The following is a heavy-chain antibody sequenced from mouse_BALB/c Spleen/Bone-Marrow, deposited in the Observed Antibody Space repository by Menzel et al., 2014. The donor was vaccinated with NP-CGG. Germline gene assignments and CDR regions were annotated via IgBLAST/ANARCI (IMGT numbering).Heavy chain of an antibody. J-gene: IGHJ3*01. V-gene: IGHV14-3*02. CDR1: GFNIKDTY. CDR2: IDPANGNT. CDR3: ARNYGYGRSFAY. D-gene: IGHD2-2*01. Sequence: VQLKESGAELVKPGASVKLSCTASGFNIKDTYMHWAKQRPEQGLEWIGRIDPANGNTKYDPKFQGKATITADTSSNTAYLQLSSLTSEDTAVYYCARNYGYGRSFAYWGQGTLVTVSA.